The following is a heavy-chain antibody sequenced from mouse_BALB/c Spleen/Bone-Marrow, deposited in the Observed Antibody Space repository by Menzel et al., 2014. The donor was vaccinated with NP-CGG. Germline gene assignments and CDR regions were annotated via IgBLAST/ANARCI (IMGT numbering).Heavy chain of an antibody. V-gene: IGHV1-39*01. CDR2: IDPYYGGI. D-gene: IGHD2-14*01. J-gene: IGHJ3*01. Sequence: VQLQQPGPELEKPGELVKISCKASGYSFTGYNMNWVKQSNEKSLEWIGNIDPYYGGISYNQKFKDKATLTVDKSSSTAYMQLKSLTSEDSAVYYCARSIEYRPLTYWGQGTLVTVSA. CDR3: ARSIEYRPLTY. CDR1: GYSFTGYN.